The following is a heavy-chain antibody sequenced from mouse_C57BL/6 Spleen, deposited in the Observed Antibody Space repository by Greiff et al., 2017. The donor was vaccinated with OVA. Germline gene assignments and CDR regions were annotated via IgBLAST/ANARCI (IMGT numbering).Heavy chain of an antibody. CDR1: GYTFTSYT. V-gene: IGHV1-4*01. CDR3: ARSAAQATGDY. J-gene: IGHJ2*01. Sequence: QVQLQQSGAELARPGASVKMSCKASGYTFTSYTMHWVKQRPGQGLEWIGYINPSSGYTKYNQKFKDKATLTADKSSSTAYMQLSSLTSEDSAVYYCARSAAQATGDYGGQGTTLTVSS. CDR2: INPSSGYT. D-gene: IGHD3-2*02.